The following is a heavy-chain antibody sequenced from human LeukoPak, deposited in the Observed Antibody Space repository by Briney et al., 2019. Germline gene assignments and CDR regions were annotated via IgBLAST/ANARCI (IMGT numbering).Heavy chain of an antibody. Sequence: PSETLSLTCTVSGGSISSYYWSWIRQPPGKGLEWIGYICYSGSANYNPSLKSRVTMSVDTSKNQFSLKVSSVTAADTAVYYCARVFDSGSQAYFYYMDVWGKGTTVTISS. V-gene: IGHV4-59*01. CDR3: ARVFDSGSQAYFYYMDV. D-gene: IGHD3-10*01. CDR1: GGSISSYY. CDR2: ICYSGSA. J-gene: IGHJ6*03.